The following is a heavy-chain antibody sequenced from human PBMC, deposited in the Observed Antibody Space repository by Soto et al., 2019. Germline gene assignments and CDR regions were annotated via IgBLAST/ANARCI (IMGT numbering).Heavy chain of an antibody. V-gene: IGHV3-11*01. Sequence: PGGCMRLSSAASGFTFSNYYMSWTRQATGKGLEWVSYISSSGSTIYYADSVKGRFTISRDNAKNSLYLQMNSLRAEDTAVYYCARVRADLDYWGQGTLVTVSS. CDR3: ARVRADLDY. J-gene: IGHJ4*02. CDR2: ISSSGSTI. CDR1: GFTFSNYY.